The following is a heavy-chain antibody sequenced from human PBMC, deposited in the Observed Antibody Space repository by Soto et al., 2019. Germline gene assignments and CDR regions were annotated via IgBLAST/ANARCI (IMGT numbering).Heavy chain of an antibody. CDR3: ARDRGKPRYYYGMDV. CDR1: GFTFNTYS. Sequence: GGSLRLSCEASGFTFNTYSMHWVRQPPGKGLEWLAAIWYDGSNKYYADSVKGRFTISRDNSKNTLYLQMNSLRAEDTAVYYCARDRGKPRYYYGMDVWGQGTTVTVS. CDR2: IWYDGSNK. J-gene: IGHJ6*02. V-gene: IGHV3-33*01.